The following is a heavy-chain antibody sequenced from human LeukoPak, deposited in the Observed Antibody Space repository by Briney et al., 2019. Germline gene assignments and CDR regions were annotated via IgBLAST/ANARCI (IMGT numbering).Heavy chain of an antibody. CDR3: ARPSGYDGIWFDP. CDR1: GFTFGSYA. Sequence: PGGSLRLSCATSGFTFGSYAMTWVRQAPGKGLEWVSSISGGGNTYYADSVKGRFTVSRDNSKNSLYLQMNSLRAEDTAVYYCARPSGYDGIWFDPWGQGTLVTVSS. J-gene: IGHJ5*02. D-gene: IGHD5-12*01. CDR2: ISGGGNT. V-gene: IGHV3-23*01.